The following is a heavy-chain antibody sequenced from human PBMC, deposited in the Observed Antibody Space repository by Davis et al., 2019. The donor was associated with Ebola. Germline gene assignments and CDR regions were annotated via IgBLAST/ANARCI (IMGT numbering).Heavy chain of an antibody. D-gene: IGHD3-16*01. CDR2: IRSKANSYAT. J-gene: IGHJ4*02. Sequence: GESLKISCAASGFTFSGSAMHWVRQASGKGLEWVGRIRSKANSYATAYAASVKGRFTISRDDSKNTAYLQMNSLKTEDTAVYYCTSFTGGDDYWGQGTLVTVPS. CDR1: GFTFSGSA. CDR3: TSFTGGDDY. V-gene: IGHV3-73*01.